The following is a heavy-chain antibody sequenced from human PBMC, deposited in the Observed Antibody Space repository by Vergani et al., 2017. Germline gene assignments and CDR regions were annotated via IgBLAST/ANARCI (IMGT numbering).Heavy chain of an antibody. D-gene: IGHD6-19*01. Sequence: EVQLVESGGGLVKPGGSLRLSCAASGFTFSSYSMNWVRQAPGKGLEWVSSISSSSSYIYYADSVKGRFTISRDNAKNSLYLQMNSLRAEDTAVYYCARDWWSSGWYSTLYYYGMDVWGQGP. CDR1: GFTFSSYS. CDR2: ISSSSSYI. J-gene: IGHJ6*02. V-gene: IGHV3-21*01. CDR3: ARDWWSSGWYSTLYYYGMDV.